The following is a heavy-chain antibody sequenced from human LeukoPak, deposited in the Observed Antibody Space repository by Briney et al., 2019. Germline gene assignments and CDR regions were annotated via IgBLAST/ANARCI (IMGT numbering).Heavy chain of an antibody. CDR1: GFTFNTYA. J-gene: IGHJ4*02. V-gene: IGHV3-23*01. Sequence: GGSLRLSCAASGFTFNTYAMTWVRQAPGKGLEWVSAIRGDGATRFYADSVKGRFTVSRDNSKNTVYLQMNSLRAEDTAVYYCARVRAEIGLDYFDYWGQGTLVTVSS. CDR3: ARVRAEIGLDYFDY. CDR2: IRGDGATR. D-gene: IGHD3-16*01.